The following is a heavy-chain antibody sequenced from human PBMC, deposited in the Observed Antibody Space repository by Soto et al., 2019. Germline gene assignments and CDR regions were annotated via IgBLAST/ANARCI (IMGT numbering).Heavy chain of an antibody. V-gene: IGHV3-30-3*01. CDR3: ARELTMVRGVIIYYYGMDV. J-gene: IGHJ6*02. D-gene: IGHD3-10*01. CDR2: ISYDGSNK. Sequence: LRLSCAASGFTFSSYAMHWVRQAPGKGLEWVAVISYDGSNKYYADSVKGRFTISRDNSKNTLYLQMNSLRAEDTAVYYCARELTMVRGVIIYYYGMDVWGQGTTVTVSS. CDR1: GFTFSSYA.